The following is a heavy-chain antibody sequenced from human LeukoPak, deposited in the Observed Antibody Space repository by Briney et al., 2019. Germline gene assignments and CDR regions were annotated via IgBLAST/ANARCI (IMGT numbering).Heavy chain of an antibody. CDR1: RFTLTGSA. CDR2: IRSKANRYAT. CDR3: TRPSDYYGSGSYRDY. D-gene: IGHD3-10*01. V-gene: IGHV3-73*01. J-gene: IGHJ4*02. Sequence: GGSLRLSCAASRFTLTGSAMHWVRQASGKGLEWVGRIRSKANRYATAYAASVKGRFTISRDDSKNTAYLQMNSLRTEDTAVYYCTRPSDYYGSGSYRDYWGQGTLVTVSS.